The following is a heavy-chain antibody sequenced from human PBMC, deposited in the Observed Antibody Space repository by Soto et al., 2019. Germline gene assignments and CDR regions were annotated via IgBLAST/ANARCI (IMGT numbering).Heavy chain of an antibody. CDR1: GFTFSSYA. Sequence: GGSLRLSCAASGFTFSSYAMSWVRQAPGKGLEWVSAISGSGGTTDYAAPVKGRFTISRDDSKNTLYLQMNSLKTEDTAVYYCTTFAMMSERDIWGQGTMVTVSS. CDR2: ISGSGGTT. D-gene: IGHD3-22*01. J-gene: IGHJ3*02. CDR3: TTFAMMSERDI. V-gene: IGHV3-23*01.